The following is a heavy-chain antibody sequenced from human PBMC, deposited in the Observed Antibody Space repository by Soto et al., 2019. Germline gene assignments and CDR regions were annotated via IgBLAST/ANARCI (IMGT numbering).Heavy chain of an antibody. CDR1: GFTFSNFW. CDR3: ASLNSGTYKGDAFDI. CDR2: IKGDGSST. V-gene: IGHV3-74*01. Sequence: EVQLVESGGGLVRPGGSLRLSCEASGFTFSNFWMYWVRQAPGKGLVWLSRIKGDGSSTSYADSVQGRFTISRDNAKNTVYLQMNSLRAEDTAVYYCASLNSGTYKGDAFDIWGQGTLDSVSS. J-gene: IGHJ3*02. D-gene: IGHD1-26*01.